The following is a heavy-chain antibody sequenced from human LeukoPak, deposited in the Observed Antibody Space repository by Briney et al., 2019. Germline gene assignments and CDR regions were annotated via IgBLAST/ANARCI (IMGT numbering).Heavy chain of an antibody. CDR2: INHSGST. CDR3: ARGQRGFRAFDI. D-gene: IGHD3-10*01. CDR1: GGSFSGYY. Sequence: PSETLSLTCAVYGGSFSGYYWSWIRQPPGKGLEWIGEINHSGSTNYNPSLKSRVTISVDTSKNQFSLKLSSVTAADTAVYYCARGQRGFRAFDIWGQGTMVTVSS. V-gene: IGHV4-34*01. J-gene: IGHJ3*02.